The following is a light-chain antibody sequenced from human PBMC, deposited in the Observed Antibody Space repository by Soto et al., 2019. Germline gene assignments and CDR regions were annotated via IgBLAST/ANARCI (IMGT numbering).Light chain of an antibody. Sequence: QSALTQPPSASGSPGQSVTISCTGTKNDVGFYDFVSWYQHHPGKAPRLIIYEVVQRPSGVPDRFSGSKSGNTASLTVSGLQAADEADYFCKSYAGSKTYVFGRGTRSPS. CDR2: EVV. CDR3: KSYAGSKTYV. CDR1: KNDVGFYDF. J-gene: IGLJ1*01. V-gene: IGLV2-8*01.